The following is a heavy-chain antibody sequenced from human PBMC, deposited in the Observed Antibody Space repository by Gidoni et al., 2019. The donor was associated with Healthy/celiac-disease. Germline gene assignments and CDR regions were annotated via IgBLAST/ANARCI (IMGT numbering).Heavy chain of an antibody. CDR2: TSAYKVNT. CDR1: GYTFTSYG. Sequence: QVQLGQSGAEVKKPGATVKFSCKASGYTFTSYGISWVRQAHGQGLEWMGWTSAYKVNTNYAQKIQGRVTMNTDTSTSTAYMGLRSLRSDDKAVYYCARGSSGWYPPYWFDPWGQGTLVTVAS. D-gene: IGHD6-19*01. V-gene: IGHV1-18*04. J-gene: IGHJ5*02. CDR3: ARGSSGWYPPYWFDP.